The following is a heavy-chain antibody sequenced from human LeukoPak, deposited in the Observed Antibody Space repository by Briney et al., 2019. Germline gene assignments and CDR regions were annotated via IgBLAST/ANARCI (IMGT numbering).Heavy chain of an antibody. J-gene: IGHJ2*01. CDR3: ARESGDPAGRLDWYFDL. CDR2: INHSGST. Sequence: SETLSLTCAVYGGSFSGYYWSWIRQPPGKGLEWIGEINHSGSTNYNPSLKSRVTISVDTSKNQFSLKLSSVTAADTAVYYCARESGDPAGRLDWYFDLWGRGTLVTVSS. CDR1: GGSFSGYY. D-gene: IGHD7-27*01. V-gene: IGHV4-34*01.